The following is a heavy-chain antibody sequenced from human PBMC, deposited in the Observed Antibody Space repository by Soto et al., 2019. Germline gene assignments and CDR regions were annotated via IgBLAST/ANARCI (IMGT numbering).Heavy chain of an antibody. CDR3: ARAGYSYPPQYYFDY. D-gene: IGHD5-18*01. CDR1: GGSISSGGYY. CDR2: IYYSGST. Sequence: SETLSLTCTVSGGSISSGGYYWSWIRQHPGKGLEWIGYIYYSGSTYYNPSLKSRVTISVDTSKNQFSLKLSSVTAADTAVYYCARAGYSYPPQYYFDYWGQGTLVTVSS. V-gene: IGHV4-31*03. J-gene: IGHJ4*02.